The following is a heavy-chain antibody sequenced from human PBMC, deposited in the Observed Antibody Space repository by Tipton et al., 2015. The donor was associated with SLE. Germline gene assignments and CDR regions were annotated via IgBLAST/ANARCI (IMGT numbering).Heavy chain of an antibody. CDR1: GFTFSNYA. CDR2: ISNSGRST. CDR3: ATFSILVTSGDVN. V-gene: IGHV3-23*01. J-gene: IGHJ4*02. D-gene: IGHD3-10*01. Sequence: GSLRLSCVASGFTFSNYAMSWVRQAPGKGLEWVSGISNSGRSTYYADSVQGRFTISRDNSQNTLNLQMNSLRAEDTAVYYCATFSILVTSGDVNWGQGTLVTVSS.